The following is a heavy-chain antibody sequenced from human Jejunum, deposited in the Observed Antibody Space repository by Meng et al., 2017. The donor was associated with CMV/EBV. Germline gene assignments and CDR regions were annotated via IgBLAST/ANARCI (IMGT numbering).Heavy chain of an antibody. CDR1: GFTVSSHS. Sequence: SLRLSCAASGFTVSSHSMSWGRQAPGKGLEWVSAITVSGGSKYYADSVKGRFTISRDNSRNTLYLQMNSLRAEDTAVYYCAKLSDVWGQGTTVTVSS. D-gene: IGHD5/OR15-5a*01. J-gene: IGHJ6*02. CDR3: AKLSDV. V-gene: IGHV3-23*01. CDR2: ITVSGGSK.